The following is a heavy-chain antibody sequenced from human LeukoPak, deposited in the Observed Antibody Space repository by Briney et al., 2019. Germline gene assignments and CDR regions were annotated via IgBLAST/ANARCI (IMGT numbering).Heavy chain of an antibody. D-gene: IGHD3-10*01. Sequence: SETLSLTCAVYGGSFSGYSWNWIRQPPVKGLEWIGEINHSGGTNYNPSLRSRVTISVDTSEKQFSLKLSSVTAADTAVYYRARGVDYYGVWGQGTLVTVSS. J-gene: IGHJ4*02. V-gene: IGHV4-34*01. CDR2: INHSGGT. CDR3: ARGVDYYGV. CDR1: GGSFSGYS.